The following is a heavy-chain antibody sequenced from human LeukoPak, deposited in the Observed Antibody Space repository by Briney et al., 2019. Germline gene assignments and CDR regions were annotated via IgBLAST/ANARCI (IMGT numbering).Heavy chain of an antibody. CDR3: ARALYHTFDY. V-gene: IGHV1-46*01. J-gene: IGHJ4*02. CDR2: INPSGDNT. CDR1: GYTFTNNF. Sequence: ASVKVSCKASGYTFTNNFMHWVRQAPGQGLEWIGIINPSGDNTWYAQKFQGRVTMTRDMATSTDYLEVSSLRSDDTAVYYCARALYHTFDYWGQGTLVTVSS. D-gene: IGHD2-2*01.